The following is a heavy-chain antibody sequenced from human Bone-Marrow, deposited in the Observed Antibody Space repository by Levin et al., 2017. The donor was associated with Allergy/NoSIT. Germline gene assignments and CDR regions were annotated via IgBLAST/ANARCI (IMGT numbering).Heavy chain of an antibody. D-gene: IGHD6-13*01. CDR1: GDSVSSNSAA. V-gene: IGHV6-1*01. J-gene: IGHJ5*02. Sequence: SQTLSLTCAISGDSVSSNSAAWNWIRQSPSRGLEWLGRTYYRSKWYNDYAVSVKSRITINPDTSKNQFSLQLNSVTPEDTAVYYCARDGIYRPSSSWYLQRRYNWFDPWGQGTLVTVSS. CDR2: TYYRSKWYN. CDR3: ARDGIYRPSSSWYLQRRYNWFDP.